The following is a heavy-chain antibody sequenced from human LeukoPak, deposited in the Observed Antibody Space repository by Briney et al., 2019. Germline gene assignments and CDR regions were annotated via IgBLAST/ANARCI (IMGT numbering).Heavy chain of an antibody. D-gene: IGHD4-17*01. J-gene: IGHJ4*02. V-gene: IGHV4-34*01. CDR1: GVSFDDYY. Sequence: SETLSLTCAVSGVSFDDYYWAWVRQTPGKGLEWIGEINHSGYTNDSLSLKSRVTLSIDTSRKQFSLNLRSVTVADAATYYCTRMTTGHDYWGQGTLVTVSS. CDR3: TRMTTGHDY. CDR2: INHSGYT.